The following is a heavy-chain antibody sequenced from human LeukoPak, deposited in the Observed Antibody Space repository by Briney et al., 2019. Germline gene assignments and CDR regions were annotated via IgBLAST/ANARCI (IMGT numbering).Heavy chain of an antibody. V-gene: IGHV6-1*01. D-gene: IGHD3-10*01. CDR3: ARETTYGSGSYGLQNYYYYYYMDV. CDR1: GDSVSSNSAA. CDR2: TYYRSKWYN. J-gene: IGHJ6*03. Sequence: SQTLSLTCAISGDSVSSNSAAWNWIRQSPSRGLEWLGRTYYRSKWYNDYAVSVKSRITINPDTSKNQFSLQLNSVTPEDTAVYYCARETTYGSGSYGLQNYYYYYYMDVWGKGTTVTISS.